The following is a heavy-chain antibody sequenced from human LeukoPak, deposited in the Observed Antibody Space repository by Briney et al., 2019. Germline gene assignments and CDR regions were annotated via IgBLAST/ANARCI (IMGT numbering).Heavy chain of an antibody. Sequence: GGSLRLSCAASGFTFSNYAMSWVRQAPGKGLEWVSSINGSVGTTFYADSVKGRFTISRDNYQNTLYLQMNSLRAEDTAVYYCAKGSTSSSASGEYWGRGTLVTVSS. CDR2: INGSVGTT. V-gene: IGHV3-23*01. D-gene: IGHD6-6*01. J-gene: IGHJ4*02. CDR3: AKGSTSSSASGEY. CDR1: GFTFSNYA.